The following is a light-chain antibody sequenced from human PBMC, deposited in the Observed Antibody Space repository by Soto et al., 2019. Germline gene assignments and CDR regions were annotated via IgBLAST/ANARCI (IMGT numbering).Light chain of an antibody. CDR1: QGISSY. Sequence: AIRMTQSPSSLSASTGDRVTITCRASQGISSYLAWYQQKPGKAPKLLIYAAYNLQSGVPSRFSGSGSGTDFTLTISCLQADDFATYYCQLTRSYPSTVGGGTKVDSK. V-gene: IGKV1-8*01. CDR3: QLTRSYPST. CDR2: AAY. J-gene: IGKJ4*01.